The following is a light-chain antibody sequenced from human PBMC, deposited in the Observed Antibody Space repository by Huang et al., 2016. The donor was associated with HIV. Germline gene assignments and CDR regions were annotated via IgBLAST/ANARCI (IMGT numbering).Light chain of an antibody. J-gene: IGKJ4*01. V-gene: IGKV3-15*01. Sequence: EIVMTQSPATLSVSPGQRVTLSCRANRSVSTNLAWYQQRHGQAPRRLIYGSSPRAPGIPALFSGSGSGTDFSLTISSLQSEDFALYYCHQYNNWLLSFGGGTRV. CDR3: HQYNNWLLS. CDR1: RSVSTN. CDR2: GSS.